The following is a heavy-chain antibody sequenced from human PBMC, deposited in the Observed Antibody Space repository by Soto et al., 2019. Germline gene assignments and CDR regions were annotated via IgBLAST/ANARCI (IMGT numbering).Heavy chain of an antibody. V-gene: IGHV1-46*01. D-gene: IGHD5-18*01. CDR2: INLSGGST. CDR3: ARDRGDTWPLPWYFDY. CDR1: GYTFTSYY. J-gene: IGHJ4*02. Sequence: SVKVASKASGYTFTSYYMHWVRQAPGQGLEWMGIINLSGGSTSYSQKFQGRVTMTRDRSTITVYMELSSLRSEATAVYYCARDRGDTWPLPWYFDYWGQGTLVTVSP.